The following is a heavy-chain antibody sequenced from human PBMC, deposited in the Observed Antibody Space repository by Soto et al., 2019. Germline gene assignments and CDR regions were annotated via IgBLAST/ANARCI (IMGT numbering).Heavy chain of an antibody. Sequence: EVQLVESGGGLIQPGGSLRLSCAASGFTVSSNYMSWVRQAPGKGLEWVSVIYSGGTTYHADSVKGRFTISRDNSKTTLYLQMTSLRSEDTAVYYCASGSVAGTRSFDCWGQGTLVTVSS. CDR1: GFTVSSNY. V-gene: IGHV3-53*01. CDR2: IYSGGTT. CDR3: ASGSVAGTRSFDC. D-gene: IGHD6-19*01. J-gene: IGHJ4*02.